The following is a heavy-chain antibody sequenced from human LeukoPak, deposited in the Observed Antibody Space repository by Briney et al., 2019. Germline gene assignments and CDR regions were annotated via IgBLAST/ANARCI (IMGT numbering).Heavy chain of an antibody. CDR1: GYSFRDYW. CDR2: IDPKTGNQ. V-gene: IGHV1-2*02. J-gene: IGHJ4*02. CDR3: ARGGFHRGFDF. D-gene: IGHD2-15*01. Sequence: GASVKVSCKASGYSFRDYWMHWVRQAPGQGLEWMGWIDPKTGNQNYAQKFQGRVTMTSDTSITTFYMELSRLTSDDTAVYYCARGGFHRGFDFWGQGTVVIVSP.